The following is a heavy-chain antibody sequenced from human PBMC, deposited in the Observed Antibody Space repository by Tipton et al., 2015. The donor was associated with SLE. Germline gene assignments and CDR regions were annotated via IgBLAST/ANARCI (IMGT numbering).Heavy chain of an antibody. CDR3: ARGHVVEPAALDY. J-gene: IGHJ4*02. CDR2: ISASGGST. Sequence: SLRLSCAASGFIFSSYAMSWVRQAPGKGLEWVSGISASGGSTYSADSGKGRFTISRDNSKTTLYLQMNSLRAEDTAVYYCARGHVVEPAALDYWGQGTLVTGSS. D-gene: IGHD2-2*01. CDR1: GFIFSSYA. V-gene: IGHV3-23*01.